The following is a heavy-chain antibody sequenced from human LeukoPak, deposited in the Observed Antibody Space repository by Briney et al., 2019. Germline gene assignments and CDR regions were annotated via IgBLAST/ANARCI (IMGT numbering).Heavy chain of an antibody. Sequence: SVKVSCKASGGTFSSYAISWVRQAPGQGLEWMGRIIPIFGIANYAQKFQGRVTITADKSTSTAYMELSSLRSEDTAVYYCGLAMVRGNEFDYWGQGTLVTVSS. J-gene: IGHJ4*02. CDR3: GLAMVRGNEFDY. CDR2: IIPIFGIA. CDR1: GGTFSSYA. V-gene: IGHV1-69*04. D-gene: IGHD3-10*01.